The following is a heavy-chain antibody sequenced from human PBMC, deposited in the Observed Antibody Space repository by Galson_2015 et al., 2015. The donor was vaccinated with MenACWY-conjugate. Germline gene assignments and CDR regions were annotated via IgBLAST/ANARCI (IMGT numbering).Heavy chain of an antibody. D-gene: IGHD3-22*01. CDR3: ARLPRGINLILEGS. J-gene: IGHJ5*02. CDR2: IHHSETT. CDR1: GGSIYSSDHW. Sequence: ETLYLTCSVSGGSIYSSDHWWGWIRRPPGKGLEWIVSIHHSETTHHNPSLKSRVSIFVDTSKNQFSLKLSSVSAADTAVYYCARLPRGINLILEGSWGQGILVAVSS. V-gene: IGHV4-39*01.